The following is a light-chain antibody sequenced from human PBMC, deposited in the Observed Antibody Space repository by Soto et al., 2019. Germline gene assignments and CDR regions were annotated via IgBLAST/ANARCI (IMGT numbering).Light chain of an antibody. Sequence: QSALTQPASVSGSPGQSITISCTGTSSDVGGYNYVSWYQQHPGKAPKLMIYDVSNRPSGVSNRFSGSKSGNTASLPISGLQAEDEADDYCSSYTSSSTRGFGTGTKLTVL. CDR2: DVS. CDR1: SSDVGGYNY. J-gene: IGLJ1*01. V-gene: IGLV2-14*01. CDR3: SSYTSSSTRG.